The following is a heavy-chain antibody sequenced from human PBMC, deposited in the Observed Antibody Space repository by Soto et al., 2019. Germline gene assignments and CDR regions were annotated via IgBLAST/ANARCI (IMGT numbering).Heavy chain of an antibody. CDR1: GFTFSSYW. D-gene: IGHD5-18*01. Sequence: GGSLRLSCAASGFTFSSYWMHWVRQAPGKGLVWVSRINSDGSSTSYADSVKGRFTISRDNAKDTLYLQMNSLRAEDTAVYYCARGGRIQLCSGRDYWGQGTLVTVSS. J-gene: IGHJ4*02. V-gene: IGHV3-74*01. CDR2: INSDGSST. CDR3: ARGGRIQLCSGRDY.